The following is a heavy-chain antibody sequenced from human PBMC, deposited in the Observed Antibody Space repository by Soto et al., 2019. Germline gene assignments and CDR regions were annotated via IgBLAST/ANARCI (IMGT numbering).Heavy chain of an antibody. J-gene: IGHJ4*02. D-gene: IGHD5-12*01. Sequence: GGSLRLSCTASGFTFSSYAMSWVRQAPGKGLEWVSGISGSGGSTYYADSVKGRFTISRDNSKNTLYLQMNSLRAEDTAVYYCAKGHSGYDYDAGFWFYWGQGTLVPVSS. CDR1: GFTFSSYA. CDR2: ISGSGGST. V-gene: IGHV3-23*01. CDR3: AKGHSGYDYDAGFWFY.